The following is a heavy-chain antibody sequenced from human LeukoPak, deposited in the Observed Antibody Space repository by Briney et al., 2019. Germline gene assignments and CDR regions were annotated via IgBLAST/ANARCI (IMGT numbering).Heavy chain of an antibody. CDR1: GFTFSDVW. CDR2: INSDGGTT. CDR3: ARGWITRVSD. V-gene: IGHV3-74*01. D-gene: IGHD7-27*01. J-gene: IGHJ4*02. Sequence: GGSLRLSCAASGFTFSDVWMHWVRQDPGKGLVWVSRINSDGGTTVYADSVKGRFTISRDNAKNTLYLQMNSLRAEDTAVYYCARGWITRVSDWGQGTLVTVSS.